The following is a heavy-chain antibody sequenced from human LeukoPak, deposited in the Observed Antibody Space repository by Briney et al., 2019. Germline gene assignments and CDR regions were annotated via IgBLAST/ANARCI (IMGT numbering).Heavy chain of an antibody. CDR2: ISGSGGST. CDR1: GFTFSSYA. J-gene: IGHJ4*02. Sequence: PGGSLRLSCAASGFTFSSYAMSWVRQAPGKGLEWVSAISGSGGSTYYADSVKGRFTISRDNSKNTLYLLMNSLRAEDAAVYYCAKDLGYLTPWDYWGQGTLVTVSS. D-gene: IGHD3-16*01. V-gene: IGHV3-23*01. CDR3: AKDLGYLTPWDY.